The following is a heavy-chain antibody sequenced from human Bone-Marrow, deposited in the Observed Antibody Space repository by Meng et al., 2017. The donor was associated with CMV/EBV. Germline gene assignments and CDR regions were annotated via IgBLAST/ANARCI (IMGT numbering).Heavy chain of an antibody. D-gene: IGHD2-2*01. CDR2: ISSSSSYI. J-gene: IGHJ5*02. Sequence: GASLKISCAASGFTFSSYSMNWVRQAPGKGLEWVSSISSSSSYIYYADSVKGRFTISRDNAKNSLYLQMNSLRAEDTAVYYCARRVVPAAIDDGPWFDPWGQGTLVTVSS. V-gene: IGHV3-21*01. CDR1: GFTFSSYS. CDR3: ARRVVPAAIDDGPWFDP.